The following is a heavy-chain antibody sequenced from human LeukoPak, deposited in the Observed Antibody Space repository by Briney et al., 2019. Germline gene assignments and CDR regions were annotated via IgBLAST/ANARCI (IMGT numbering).Heavy chain of an antibody. J-gene: IGHJ4*02. CDR2: IRSKANSYAI. D-gene: IGHD3-22*01. Sequence: PGGSLRLSCAASGFTFSSYSMNWVRQAPGKGLEWVGRIRSKANSYAIAYAASVKGRFTISRDDSKNTAYLQMNSLKTEDTAVYYCTRTMGFDDSSGYYYGSHHYWGQGTLVTVSS. CDR1: GFTFSSYS. V-gene: IGHV3-73*01. CDR3: TRTMGFDDSSGYYYGSHHY.